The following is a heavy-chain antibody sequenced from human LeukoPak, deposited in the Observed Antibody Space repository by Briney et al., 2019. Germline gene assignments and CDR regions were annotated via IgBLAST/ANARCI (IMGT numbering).Heavy chain of an antibody. V-gene: IGHV4-34*01. Sequence: PSETLSLTCAVYGGSLSGYRWSWIRQAPGKGLEWIGYIYHSGSTYYNPSLKSRVTISVDRSKNQFSLKLSSVTAADTAVYYCASFYGSGRAYYFDYWGQGTLVTVSS. D-gene: IGHD3-10*01. CDR1: GGSLSGYR. CDR3: ASFYGSGRAYYFDY. J-gene: IGHJ4*02. CDR2: IYHSGST.